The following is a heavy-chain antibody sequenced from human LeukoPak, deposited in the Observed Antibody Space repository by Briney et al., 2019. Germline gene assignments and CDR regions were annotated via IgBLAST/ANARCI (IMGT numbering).Heavy chain of an antibody. J-gene: IGHJ6*02. V-gene: IGHV4-59*01. CDR2: IYYSGST. D-gene: IGHD1-26*01. CDR3: ARASGSDNSSYYYYGMDV. Sequence: PSETLSLTCTVSGGSISSYYWSWIRQPPGKGLEWIGYIYYSGSTNYNPSLKSRVTISVDASKNQFSLKLGSVTAADTAVYYCARASGSDNSSYYYYGMDVWGQGTTVTVSS. CDR1: GGSISSYY.